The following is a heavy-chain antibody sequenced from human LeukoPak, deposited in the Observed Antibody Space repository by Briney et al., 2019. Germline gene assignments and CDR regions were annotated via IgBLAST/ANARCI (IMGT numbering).Heavy chain of an antibody. J-gene: IGHJ1*01. Sequence: PGRSLRLSCAASGFTFSDFYMSWIRQAPGKGLEWVSYISSSSSTIYYADSVKGRFTISRDNAKNSLYLQMNSLRAEDTAVYYCARDILTGSQSRFQHWGQGTLVTVSS. CDR3: ARDILTGSQSRFQH. CDR2: ISSSSSTI. V-gene: IGHV3-11*04. D-gene: IGHD3-9*01. CDR1: GFTFSDFY.